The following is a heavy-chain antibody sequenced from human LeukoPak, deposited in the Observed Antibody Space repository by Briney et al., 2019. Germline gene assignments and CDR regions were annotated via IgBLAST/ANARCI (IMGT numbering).Heavy chain of an antibody. D-gene: IGHD3-10*01. Sequence: SETLSLTCAVYGGSFSGYYWSWIRQPPGKGLEWIGRIYTSGSTNYNPSLKSRVTMSVDTSKNQFSLKLSSVTAADTAVYYWAREWLGGEGMKEFDYWGQGTLVTVSS. J-gene: IGHJ4*02. CDR2: IYTSGST. CDR1: GGSFSGYY. CDR3: AREWLGGEGMKEFDY. V-gene: IGHV4-4*07.